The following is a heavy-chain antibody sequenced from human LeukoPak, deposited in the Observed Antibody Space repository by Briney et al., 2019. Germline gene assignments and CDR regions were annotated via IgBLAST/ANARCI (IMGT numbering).Heavy chain of an antibody. CDR2: IYWDDEK. J-gene: IGHJ4*02. V-gene: IGHV2-5*02. CDR3: AHRFGSGTFYYFDY. CDR1: GFSLSTRGVA. Sequence: SGPTLVKPTQTLTLTCTLSGFSLSTRGVAVAWIRQPPGKALEYLALIYWDDEKRYNPSLKARLTITKDTSKNQVLLRMTNVDPVDAATYFCAHRFGSGTFYYFDYWGQGTLVTVSS. D-gene: IGHD3-10*01.